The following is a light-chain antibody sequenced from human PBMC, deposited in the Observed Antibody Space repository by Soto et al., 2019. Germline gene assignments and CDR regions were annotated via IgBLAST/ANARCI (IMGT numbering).Light chain of an antibody. V-gene: IGKV3-20*01. CDR3: QQYGSSSIT. J-gene: IGKJ5*01. CDR2: GAF. Sequence: EIVLTQSPGTLSLSPWERATLSASASQSIRSNYLAWYQQKPGQAPRFLIYGAFSRATGIPDRFSGSGSGTDFTLTISRLEPEDFAVYYCQQYGSSSITFGQGTRLEIK. CDR1: QSIRSNY.